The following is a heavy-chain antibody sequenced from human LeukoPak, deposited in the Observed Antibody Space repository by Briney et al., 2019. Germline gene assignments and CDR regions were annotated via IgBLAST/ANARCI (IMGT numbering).Heavy chain of an antibody. CDR1: GFTFSNYA. J-gene: IGHJ4*02. CDR3: AKARTSAYDFSLDY. Sequence: GGSLRLSCAASGFTFSNYAMSWVRQAPGKGLEWVSAVGSSGDYTYYADSVKGRFTLSRDNSKNTLYLQMNSLRVEDTAVYYCAKARTSAYDFSLDYWGQGTLVTVSS. CDR2: VGSSGDYT. V-gene: IGHV3-23*01. D-gene: IGHD5-12*01.